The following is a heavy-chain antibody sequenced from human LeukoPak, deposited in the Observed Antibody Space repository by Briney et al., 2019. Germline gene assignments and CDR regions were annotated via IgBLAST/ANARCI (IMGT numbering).Heavy chain of an antibody. CDR2: IYYSGST. CDR1: GGSISSSSYY. V-gene: IGHV4-39*07. CDR3: ARAMWNCSGGSCSYYYYMDV. Sequence: SETLSLTCTVSGGSISSSSYYWGWIRQPPGKGLEWIGSIYYSGSTYYNPSLKSRVTISVDTSKNQFSLKLSSVTAADTAVYYCARAMWNCSGGSCSYYYYMDVWGKGTTVTISS. D-gene: IGHD2-15*01. J-gene: IGHJ6*03.